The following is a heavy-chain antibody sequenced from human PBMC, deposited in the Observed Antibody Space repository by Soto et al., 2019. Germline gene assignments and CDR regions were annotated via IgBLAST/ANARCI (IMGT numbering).Heavy chain of an antibody. CDR2: INPYNGNT. CDR3: ARVGVGLATPRVWPY. J-gene: IGHJ4*02. Sequence: ASVKVSCKASGYTFTSYGISWVRQAPGQGLEWMAWINPYNGNTKYAEKFLGRVTVTTDTSTATAYMEVRSLTSDDTAVFYCARVGVGLATPRVWPYWGQGTPVTVSS. D-gene: IGHD3-16*01. V-gene: IGHV1-18*01. CDR1: GYTFTSYG.